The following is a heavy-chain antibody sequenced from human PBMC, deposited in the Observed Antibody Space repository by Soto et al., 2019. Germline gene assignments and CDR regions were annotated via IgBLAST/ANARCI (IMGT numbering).Heavy chain of an antibody. J-gene: IGHJ1*01. CDR3: ARHDGTAG. Sequence: QLQLQESGPGLVKPSETLSLTCTVSGGSVSINTYSWGWIRQSPVTGLQWIGSMYYSGSTYYNPSLRSRASISVDTSKNQPSLRLTSVTVADTATYYCARHDGTAGWCQGIRVTVST. CDR1: GGSVSINTYS. D-gene: IGHD6-13*01. V-gene: IGHV4-39*01. CDR2: MYYSGST.